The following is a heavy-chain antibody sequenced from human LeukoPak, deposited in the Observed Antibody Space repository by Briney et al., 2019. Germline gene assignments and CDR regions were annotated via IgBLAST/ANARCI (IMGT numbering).Heavy chain of an antibody. CDR1: GGSISSYY. D-gene: IGHD5-18*01. CDR2: IYYSGST. J-gene: IGHJ3*02. V-gene: IGHV4-59*12. Sequence: SETLSLTCTVSGGSISSYYWSWIRQPPGKGLEWIGYIYYSGSTNYNPSLKSRVTISVDTSKNQFSLKLSSVTAADTAVYYCARLRQRGYSYGPNAFDIWGQGTMVTVSS. CDR3: ARLRQRGYSYGPNAFDI.